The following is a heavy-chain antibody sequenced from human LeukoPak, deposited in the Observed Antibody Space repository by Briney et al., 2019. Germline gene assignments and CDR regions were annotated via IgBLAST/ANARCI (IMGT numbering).Heavy chain of an antibody. CDR3: ARGYYSDIHYYYYYYMDV. J-gene: IGHJ6*03. CDR2: IYHSGST. D-gene: IGHD3-10*01. CDR1: GYSISSGYF. Sequence: SETLSLTCTVSGYSISSGYFWGWIRQPPGKGLECIGTIYHSGSTYYNPSLKSRVTISVDTSKNQFSLKLSSVTAADTAVYYCARGYYSDIHYYYYYYMDVWGKGTTVTVSS. V-gene: IGHV4-38-2*02.